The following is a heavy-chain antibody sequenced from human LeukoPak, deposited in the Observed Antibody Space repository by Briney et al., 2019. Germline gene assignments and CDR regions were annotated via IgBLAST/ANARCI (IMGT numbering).Heavy chain of an antibody. CDR1: GYTFTSYY. Sequence: ASVKVSCKASGYTFTSYYMHWVRQAPGQGLEWMGIVNPSGGSTSYAQKFQGRITMTSDTSTSTVYMELSSLRSEDTAVYYCASIEAAGSSFDYWGRGTLVTVSS. J-gene: IGHJ4*02. CDR3: ASIEAAGSSFDY. D-gene: IGHD6-13*01. CDR2: VNPSGGST. V-gene: IGHV1-46*01.